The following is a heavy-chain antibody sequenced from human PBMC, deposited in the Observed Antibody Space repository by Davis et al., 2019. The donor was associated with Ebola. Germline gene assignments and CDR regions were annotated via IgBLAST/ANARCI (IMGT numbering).Heavy chain of an antibody. V-gene: IGHV3-23*01. Sequence: GESLKISCSASGFIFSTYVMSWVRQAPGKGLEWVSTYVTIGDTYYADSVKGRFTISRDNSKNTLYLQMNGLRVEDTATYYCAKDNRNIWSEEWGQGTMVTVSS. D-gene: IGHD2/OR15-2a*01. J-gene: IGHJ3*01. CDR1: GFIFSTYV. CDR2: VTIGDT. CDR3: AKDNRNIWSEE.